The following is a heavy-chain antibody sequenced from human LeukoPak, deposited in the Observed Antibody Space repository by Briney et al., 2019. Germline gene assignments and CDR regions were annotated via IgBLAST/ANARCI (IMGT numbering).Heavy chain of an antibody. CDR1: GFTFSSYA. Sequence: PGGSLRLSCAASGFTFSSYAMHWVRQAPGKGLEWVAVISYDGSNKYYADSVKGRFTISRDDAKNTLYLQMNSLRAEDTAVYYCARWYYDFWSGSPDYYYYYMDVWGKGTTVTVSS. D-gene: IGHD3-3*01. V-gene: IGHV3-30-3*01. J-gene: IGHJ6*03. CDR3: ARWYYDFWSGSPDYYYYYMDV. CDR2: ISYDGSNK.